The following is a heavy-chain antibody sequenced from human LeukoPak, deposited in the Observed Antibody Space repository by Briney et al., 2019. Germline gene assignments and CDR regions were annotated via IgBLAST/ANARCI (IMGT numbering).Heavy chain of an antibody. Sequence: SETLSLTCTVSGGSLSSYYLSWLRQPPGKGLEWIGYMYYSGSTNYNPSLKSRVTISVDMSKNQVSLKLSSVTAADTAVYYCARDRVGQQLVGRKYYYYYMDVWGKGTTVTISS. CDR1: GGSLSSYY. V-gene: IGHV4-59*01. J-gene: IGHJ6*03. CDR2: MYYSGST. D-gene: IGHD6-13*01. CDR3: ARDRVGQQLVGRKYYYYYMDV.